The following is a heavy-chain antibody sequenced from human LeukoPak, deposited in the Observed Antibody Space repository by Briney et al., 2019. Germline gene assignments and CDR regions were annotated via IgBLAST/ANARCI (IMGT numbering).Heavy chain of an antibody. CDR3: ARGHIQVDTARCLDY. V-gene: IGHV4-31*03. Sequence: SQTLSLTCTVSGGSISSGGYYWSWIRQHPGKGLEWIGYIYYSGSTYYNPSLKSRVTISVDTSKNQFSLKLSSVTAADTAVYYCARGHIQVDTARCLDYWGQGTLVTVSS. D-gene: IGHD5-18*01. CDR2: IYYSGST. CDR1: GGSISSGGYY. J-gene: IGHJ4*02.